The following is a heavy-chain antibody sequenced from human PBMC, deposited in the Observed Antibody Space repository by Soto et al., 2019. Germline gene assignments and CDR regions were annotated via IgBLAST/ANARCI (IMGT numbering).Heavy chain of an antibody. Sequence: ASVRVSCKASGGTFSSYAISWVRQAPGQGLEWMGGIIPIFGTANYAQKFQGRATITADESTSTAYMELSSLRSEDTAVYYCARAVYSSSSGYYYYGMDVWGQGTTVTVSS. V-gene: IGHV1-69*13. J-gene: IGHJ6*02. CDR2: IIPIFGTA. CDR1: GGTFSSYA. D-gene: IGHD6-6*01. CDR3: ARAVYSSSSGYYYYGMDV.